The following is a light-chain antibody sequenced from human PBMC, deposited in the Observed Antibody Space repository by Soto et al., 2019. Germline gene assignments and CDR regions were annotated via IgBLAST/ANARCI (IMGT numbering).Light chain of an antibody. CDR2: GAS. Sequence: EIVMTQSPATLSVSPGERVTLSCRASQSVSSNLAWYQQKPGQAPRLLIYGASTRATGIPARFSGSGSGTAFTPTNSRLQSGDFSVYYCQQCSNWPLTFGQGTKVEIK. V-gene: IGKV3-15*01. CDR1: QSVSSN. CDR3: QQCSNWPLT. J-gene: IGKJ1*01.